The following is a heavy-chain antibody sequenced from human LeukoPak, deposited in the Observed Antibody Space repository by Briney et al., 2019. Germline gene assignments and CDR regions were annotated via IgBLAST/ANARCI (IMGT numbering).Heavy chain of an antibody. CDR3: ARGRGLVVIPAAIFEY. CDR1: GGSFSGYY. V-gene: IGHV4-34*01. Sequence: SSETLSLTCAVYGGSFSGYYWSWIRQPPGKGLEWIGEINHSGSTNYNPSLKSRVTISVDTSKNHFSLKLTSVTAADTAVYYCARGRGLVVIPAAIFEYWGQGTLVTVSS. D-gene: IGHD2-2*01. CDR2: INHSGST. J-gene: IGHJ4*02.